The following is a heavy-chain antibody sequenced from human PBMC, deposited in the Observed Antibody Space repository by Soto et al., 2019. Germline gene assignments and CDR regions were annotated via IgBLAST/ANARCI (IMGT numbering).Heavy chain of an antibody. J-gene: IGHJ6*02. D-gene: IGHD3-9*01. CDR3: ASNHNVLTGSSYSGMAV. CDR1: GGTFSSYA. CDR2: IIPIFGTA. V-gene: IGHV1-69*12. Sequence: QVQLVQSGAEVKKPGSSVKVSCKASGGTFSSYAISWVRQAPGQGLEWMGGIIPIFGTANYAQKFQGRVTIIADASTSTAYMELSSLRSEDTAVFFCASNHNVLTGSSYSGMAVWGQGTTVTVSS.